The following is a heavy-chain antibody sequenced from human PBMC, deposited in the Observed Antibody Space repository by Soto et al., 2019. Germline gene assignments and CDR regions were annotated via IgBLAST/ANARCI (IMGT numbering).Heavy chain of an antibody. V-gene: IGHV4-34*01. J-gene: IGHJ4*02. Sequence: PSETLSLTCAVYGGSFSGYYWSWIRQPPGKGLEWIGEINHSGSTNYNPSLKSRVTISVDTSKNQFSLKLSSVTAADTAVYYCARGGRRYSGYARTPLDYWGQGTLVTVSS. CDR1: GGSFSGYY. CDR3: ARGGRRYSGYARTPLDY. D-gene: IGHD5-12*01. CDR2: INHSGST.